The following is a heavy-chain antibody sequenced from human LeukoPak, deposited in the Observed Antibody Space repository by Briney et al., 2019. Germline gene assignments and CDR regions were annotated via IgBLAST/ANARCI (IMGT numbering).Heavy chain of an antibody. CDR3: ARGDILTPFDY. V-gene: IGHV4-30-4*08. CDR1: GGSSSSGDYY. CDR2: IYYSGST. J-gene: IGHJ4*02. Sequence: PSQTLSLTCTVSGGSSSSGDYYWSWIRQPPGKGLEWIGYIYYSGSTYYNPSLKSRVTISVDTSKNQFSLKLSSVTAADTAVYYCARGDILTPFDYWGQGTLVTVSS. D-gene: IGHD3-9*01.